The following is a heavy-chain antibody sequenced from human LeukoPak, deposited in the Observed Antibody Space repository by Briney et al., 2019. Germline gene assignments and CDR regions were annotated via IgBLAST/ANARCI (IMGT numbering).Heavy chain of an antibody. CDR3: ARGQYGGYSYGPTPNWFDP. CDR2: TNHSGST. D-gene: IGHD5-18*01. CDR1: GLIFSNFA. Sequence: GSLRLSCAASGLIFSNFAMSWVRQPPGKGLEWIGETNHSGSTNYNPSLKSRVTISVDTSKNQFSLKLSSVTAADTAVYYCARGQYGGYSYGPTPNWFDPWGQGTLVTVSS. V-gene: IGHV4-34*01. J-gene: IGHJ5*02.